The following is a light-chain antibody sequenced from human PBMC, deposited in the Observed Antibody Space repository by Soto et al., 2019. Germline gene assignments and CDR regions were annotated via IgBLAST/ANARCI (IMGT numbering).Light chain of an antibody. CDR1: QSVSSN. J-gene: IGKJ1*01. CDR2: DAS. CDR3: QQYINYPWT. Sequence: EILLTKYPASLSVSPGERATLSCRASQSVSSNFAWYQQTPGQDTRLLIYDASTRDTGIPARFSGIGSGTEFTLTISSLQPDDFAIYYCQQYINYPWTFGQGTKVDI. V-gene: IGKV3-15*01.